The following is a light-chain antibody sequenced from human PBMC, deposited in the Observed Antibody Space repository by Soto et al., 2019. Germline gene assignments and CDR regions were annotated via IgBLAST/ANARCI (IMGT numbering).Light chain of an antibody. J-gene: IGKJ1*01. CDR3: QQYHRYST. V-gene: IGKV1-5*01. Sequence: DIQMTQAPSTISASVGDRVTITCRASQSINAWLAWYQQKPGKAPKLLIYDVSTLDSGVPSRFSGSASGTESTLTISSLESDDFATYYCQQYHRYSTFGQGTKV. CDR2: DVS. CDR1: QSINAW.